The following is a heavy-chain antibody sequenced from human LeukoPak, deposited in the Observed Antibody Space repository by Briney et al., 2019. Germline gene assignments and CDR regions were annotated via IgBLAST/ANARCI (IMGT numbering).Heavy chain of an antibody. CDR2: IIPILGIA. V-gene: IGHV1-69*02. J-gene: IGHJ4*02. D-gene: IGHD6-19*01. CDR1: GGTFSSYT. CDR3: ARGSSGWRSLDY. Sequence: SVKVSCKASGGTFSSYTINWVRQAPGQGLEWMGRIIPILGIADYAQNFQGRVTITADKFTSTAYMEVSSLRSEDTAVYYCARGSSGWRSLDYWGQGTLVTVSS.